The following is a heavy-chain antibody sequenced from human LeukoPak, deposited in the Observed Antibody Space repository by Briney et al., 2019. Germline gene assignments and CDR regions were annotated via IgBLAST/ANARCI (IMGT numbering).Heavy chain of an antibody. Sequence: GGSLRLSCAASGFTFSSYWMHRVRHAPGQGPVWVSGIKTDGSDTRYADSVKGRFTISRDNAKSTLYLQMNSLRAEDTAMYYCARDFKDVSPWGPGTLVTVSS. CDR1: GFTFSSYW. CDR3: ARDFKDVSP. V-gene: IGHV3-74*01. J-gene: IGHJ5*02. CDR2: IKTDGSDT.